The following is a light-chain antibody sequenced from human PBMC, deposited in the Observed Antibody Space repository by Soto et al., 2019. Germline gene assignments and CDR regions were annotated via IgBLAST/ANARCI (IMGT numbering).Light chain of an antibody. Sequence: QSALTQPASVSGSPGQSITISCTGTSSDVGGYNSVSWYQHHPGQAPKLMIYEVTHRPSGVSNRFSGSKFGNTASLTISGLQADDEADYYCSSHTSTLADVFGSGTKVTV. J-gene: IGLJ1*01. CDR3: SSHTSTLADV. CDR2: EVT. CDR1: SSDVGGYNS. V-gene: IGLV2-14*01.